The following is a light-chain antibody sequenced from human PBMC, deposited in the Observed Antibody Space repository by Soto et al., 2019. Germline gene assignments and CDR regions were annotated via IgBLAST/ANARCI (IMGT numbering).Light chain of an antibody. CDR3: LQRSNWPRT. CDR1: QSVSNY. Sequence: EIVLTQSPATVSLSPGARAPLSCRASQSVSNYLAWYPHQPGQAPRLLIYDASKRATGIPARFSGSGSGTDFTLTISSLDPGDFAVYYCLQRSNWPRTFGQGTKVDIK. CDR2: DAS. J-gene: IGKJ1*01. V-gene: IGKV3-11*01.